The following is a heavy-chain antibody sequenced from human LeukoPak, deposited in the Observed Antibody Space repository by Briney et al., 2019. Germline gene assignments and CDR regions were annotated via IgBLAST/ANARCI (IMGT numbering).Heavy chain of an antibody. Sequence: PGGSLRLSCAASVFTFSSYAMSAGRHAPGKGREWGSVVSVSGGDTYYRDSVKGRFTISRDNSKNTLYLQMNSLRAEDTAVYYCAKDGTTTITFDYWGQGTLVTVSS. D-gene: IGHD1-1*01. CDR2: VSVSGGDT. J-gene: IGHJ4*02. CDR1: VFTFSSYA. CDR3: AKDGTTTITFDY. V-gene: IGHV3-23*01.